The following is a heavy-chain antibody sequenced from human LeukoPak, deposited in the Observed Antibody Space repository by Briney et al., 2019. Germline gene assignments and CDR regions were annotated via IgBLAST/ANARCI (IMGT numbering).Heavy chain of an antibody. D-gene: IGHD6-19*01. V-gene: IGHV3-30*04. Sequence: GSSLRPSSAAAGFTSSNYAMHWVRQPASKRLGVLAVISYDGSNKYSDDSVKGRFTISRDKSNNTLYRQINKLRVYANAVYDSGRDIAVARGYYDYGMDVWGKGTTVTVSS. CDR1: GFTSSNYA. CDR3: GRDIAVARGYYDYGMDV. CDR2: ISYDGSNK. J-gene: IGHJ6*04.